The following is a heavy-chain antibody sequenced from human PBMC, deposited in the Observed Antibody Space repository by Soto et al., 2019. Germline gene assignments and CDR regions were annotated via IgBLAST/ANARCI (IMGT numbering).Heavy chain of an antibody. D-gene: IGHD3-3*01. CDR1: GGTFSSYT. CDR3: ARDHKFHDSSGNWFDP. V-gene: IGHV1-69*04. Sequence: SVKVSCTASGGTFSSYTSSWVRQAPGQGLEWMGRIIPILGIANYAQKFQGRVTITADKSTSTAYMELSSLRSEDTAVYYCARDHKFHDSSGNWFDPWGQGTLVTVSS. CDR2: IIPILGIA. J-gene: IGHJ5*02.